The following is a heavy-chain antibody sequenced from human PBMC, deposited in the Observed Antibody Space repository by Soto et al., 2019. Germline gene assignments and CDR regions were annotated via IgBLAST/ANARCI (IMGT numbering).Heavy chain of an antibody. V-gene: IGHV4-4*07. CDR1: GGSISSYY. CDR3: ARETRTVTLYYYGMDV. CDR2: IYTSGST. D-gene: IGHD4-17*01. Sequence: SETLSLTCTVSGGSISSYYWSWIRQPAGKGLEWIGRIYTSGSTNYNPSLKSRVTMSVDTSKNQFSLKLSSVTAADTAVYYCARETRTVTLYYYGMDVWGQGTTVTVSS. J-gene: IGHJ6*02.